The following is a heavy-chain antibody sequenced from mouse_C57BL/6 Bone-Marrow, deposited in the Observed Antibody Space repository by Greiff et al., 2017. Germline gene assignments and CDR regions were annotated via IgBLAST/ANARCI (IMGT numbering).Heavy chain of an antibody. CDR1: GFTFSSYA. Sequence: EVQLVESGGGLVKPGGSLKLSCAASGFTFSSYAMSWVRQTPEKRLEWVATISDGGSYTYYPDNVKGRFTISRDNAKNNLYLQMSHLKSEDTAMYYCARDRDYDYSYAMDYWGQGTSVTVSS. V-gene: IGHV5-4*01. CDR3: ARDRDYDYSYAMDY. J-gene: IGHJ4*01. CDR2: ISDGGSYT. D-gene: IGHD2-4*01.